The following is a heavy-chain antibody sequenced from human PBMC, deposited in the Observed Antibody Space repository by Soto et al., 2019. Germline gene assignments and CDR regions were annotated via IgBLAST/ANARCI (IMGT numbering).Heavy chain of an antibody. Sequence: QVQLVQSGAEVKKPGSSVKVSCKASGGTFSSYTISWVRQAPGQGLEWMGRIIPILGIANYAQKFQGRVTITADKSTSTAYMELSSLRSEDTAVYYCARCRSIAAAGLLTGPYNWFDPWGQGTLVTVSS. D-gene: IGHD6-13*01. CDR1: GGTFSSYT. CDR2: IIPILGIA. V-gene: IGHV1-69*02. CDR3: ARCRSIAAAGLLTGPYNWFDP. J-gene: IGHJ5*02.